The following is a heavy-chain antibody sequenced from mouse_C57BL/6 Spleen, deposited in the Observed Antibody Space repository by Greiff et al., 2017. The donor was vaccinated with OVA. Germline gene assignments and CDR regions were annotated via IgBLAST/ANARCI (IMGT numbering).Heavy chain of an antibody. Sequence: VQLQQPGAELVRPGSSVKLSCKASGYTFTSYWMHWVKQRPIQGLEWIGNIDPSDSETHYTQKFKDKATLTVDKSSSTAYMQLSSLTSEDSAVYYCARSPYGSSLFDYWGQGTTLTVSS. J-gene: IGHJ2*01. D-gene: IGHD1-1*01. CDR2: IDPSDSET. V-gene: IGHV1-52*01. CDR1: GYTFTSYW. CDR3: ARSPYGSSLFDY.